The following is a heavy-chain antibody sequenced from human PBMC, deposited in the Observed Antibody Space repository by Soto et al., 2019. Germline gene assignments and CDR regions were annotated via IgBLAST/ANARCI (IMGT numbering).Heavy chain of an antibody. CDR3: ARGGYYYENSGQNAYDY. CDR2: IYYGGST. CDR1: GCSISSGGYY. J-gene: IGHJ4*01. V-gene: IGHV4-31*03. D-gene: IGHD3-22*01. Sequence: SETLSLTCPVSGCSISSGGYYWSWIRQHPGKGLEWIGYIYYGGSTYYNLSLKSRATISGDTSKNQFSLKLSSVTAADTAVYYCARGGYYYENSGQNAYDYWGQGILVTVSS.